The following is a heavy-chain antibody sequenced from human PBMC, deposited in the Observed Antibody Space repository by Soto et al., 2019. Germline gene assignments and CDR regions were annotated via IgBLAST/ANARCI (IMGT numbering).Heavy chain of an antibody. V-gene: IGHV3-30-3*01. CDR1: GFSFSISP. D-gene: IGHD7-27*01. J-gene: IGHJ4*02. CDR3: ARDPKTSGGQHWAFNYFDS. CDR2: ISYDGTNK. Sequence: VGSLRLSCAASGFSFSISPMHWVRQAPGNGPEWVALISYDGTNKFYADSVKGRFTISRDNSKSTLYLQVDSLRPEDAAVYYCARDPKTSGGQHWAFNYFDSWGQGTLVTVSS.